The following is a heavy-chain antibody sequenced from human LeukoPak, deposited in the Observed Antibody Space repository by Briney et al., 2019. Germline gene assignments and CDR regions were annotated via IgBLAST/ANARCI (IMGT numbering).Heavy chain of an antibody. V-gene: IGHV3-21*01. Sequence: PGGSLRLSCTASGFTFSDYSMSWVRQAPGKGLEWVSSISSSSSYIYYADSMKGRFTISRDNAKNSLYLQMNSLRAEDMAVYYCAHSSGYAYGLDYWGQGTLVTVSS. CDR2: ISSSSSYI. D-gene: IGHD5-18*01. J-gene: IGHJ4*02. CDR3: AHSSGYAYGLDY. CDR1: GFTFSDYS.